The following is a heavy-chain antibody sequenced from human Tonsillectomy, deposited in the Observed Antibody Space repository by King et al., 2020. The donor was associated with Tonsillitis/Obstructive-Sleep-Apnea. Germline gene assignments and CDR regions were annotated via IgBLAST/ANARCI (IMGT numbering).Heavy chain of an antibody. J-gene: IGHJ4*02. D-gene: IGHD6-19*01. CDR2: LLSVSSST. Sequence: VQLVESGGGLVKPVGSLILSCAASGFTFMDYSMNWGRQAPGQGQDWSSSLLSVSSSTYLADYVRGRFTTSRDNAKNSLYLQMNSLRAEYTAVYYCAGGGSGWFRLWGQGSLVTVSS. V-gene: IGHV3-21*01. CDR1: GFTFMDYS. CDR3: AGGGSGWFRL.